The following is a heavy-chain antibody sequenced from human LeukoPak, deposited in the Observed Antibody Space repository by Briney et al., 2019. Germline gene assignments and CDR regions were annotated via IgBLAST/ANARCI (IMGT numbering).Heavy chain of an antibody. CDR3: ARVMPGTNYYDSSGYYYAPSDY. Sequence: GGSLRLPCAASGFTFSSYSVNWVRQAPGKGLEWVSSISSTSSYIYYADSVKGRFTISRDNAKNSLYLQMNSLRAEDTAVYFCARVMPGTNYYDSSGYYYAPSDYWGQGTLVTVSS. J-gene: IGHJ4*02. CDR1: GFTFSSYS. D-gene: IGHD3-22*01. V-gene: IGHV3-21*01. CDR2: ISSTSSYI.